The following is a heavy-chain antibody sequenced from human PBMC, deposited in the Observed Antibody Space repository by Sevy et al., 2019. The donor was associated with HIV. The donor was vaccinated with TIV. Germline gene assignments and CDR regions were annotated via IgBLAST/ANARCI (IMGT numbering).Heavy chain of an antibody. V-gene: IGHV1-46*01. CDR1: GYTFTTFY. CDR2: IIPSGGST. J-gene: IGHJ4*02. CDR3: ASGTGV. Sequence: ASVKVSCKTSGYTFTTFYVHWVRQAPGQGLEWMGIIIPSGGSTTYAQKFQGRVTMTRDTSTNTVYMELRSLRSEDTAVYYCASGTGVWGQGTPVTVSS. D-gene: IGHD1-26*01.